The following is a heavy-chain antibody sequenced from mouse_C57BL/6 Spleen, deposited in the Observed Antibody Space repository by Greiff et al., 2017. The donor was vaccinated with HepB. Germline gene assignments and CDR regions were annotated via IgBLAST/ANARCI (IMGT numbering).Heavy chain of an antibody. Sequence: VQLQQSGAELAKPGASVKLSCKASGYTFTSYWMHWVKQRPGQGLEWIGYINPSSGYTKYNQKFKDKATLTADKSSSTAYMQLSSLTYEDSAVYYCGVGRYYGRSDFDYWGQGTTLTVSS. CDR3: GVGRYYGRSDFDY. CDR1: GYTFTSYW. D-gene: IGHD1-1*01. V-gene: IGHV1-7*01. CDR2: INPSSGYT. J-gene: IGHJ2*01.